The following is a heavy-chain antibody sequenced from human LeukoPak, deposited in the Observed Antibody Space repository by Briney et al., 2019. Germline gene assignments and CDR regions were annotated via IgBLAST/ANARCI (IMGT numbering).Heavy chain of an antibody. J-gene: IGHJ4*02. V-gene: IGHV3-30*02. CDR1: RFTFSRYG. D-gene: IGHD1-26*01. CDR3: AKDYTRQLVGETIILDY. Sequence: GGSLRLSCAASRFTFSRYGMHWVRQAPGKGLEWVTSIRYDGANKYYADSVKGRFTISRDNSKNTLSLQMNSLRTEDTAVYYCAKDYTRQLVGETIILDYCGQGTLVTVSS. CDR2: IRYDGANK.